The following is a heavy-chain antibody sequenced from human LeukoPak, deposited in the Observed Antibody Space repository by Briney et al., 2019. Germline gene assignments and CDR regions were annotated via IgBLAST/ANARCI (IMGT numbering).Heavy chain of an antibody. CDR2: MDSSGSSV. CDR1: GFTFSSYS. Sequence: PGGSLRLSCAASGFTFSSYSMNWIRQAPGKGLEWVSYMDSSGSSVHYADSVKGRFTISRDNAKNSLYLQMNSLRAEDTALYYCARAYYYVSSGYSAIDAFDIWGQGTMVTVSS. D-gene: IGHD3-22*01. CDR3: ARAYYYVSSGYSAIDAFDI. V-gene: IGHV3-48*04. J-gene: IGHJ3*02.